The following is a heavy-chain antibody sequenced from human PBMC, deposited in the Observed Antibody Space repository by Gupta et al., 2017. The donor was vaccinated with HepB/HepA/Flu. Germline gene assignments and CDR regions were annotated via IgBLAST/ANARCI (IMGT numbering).Heavy chain of an antibody. J-gene: IGHJ3*02. CDR1: GGTLRTNT. CDR2: IIPIVGTA. CDR3: ARDAIQLGIDGFDI. V-gene: IGHV1-69*01. Sequence: QVQLVQSGAEVKKPGSSVTVTCKASGGTLRTNTISWVRQAHGQGLEWVGGIIPIVGTASYAQKFQDRVTIIADESRTTAYMELRSLTSEDTAMYYCARDAIQLGIDGFDIWGQGTMVTVSS. D-gene: IGHD5-24*01.